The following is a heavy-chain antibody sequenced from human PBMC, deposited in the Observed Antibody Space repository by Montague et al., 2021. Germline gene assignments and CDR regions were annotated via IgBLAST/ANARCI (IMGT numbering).Heavy chain of an antibody. CDR2: TNYSGNY. CDR1: GASITSNIYY. Sequence: SETLSLTCTVSGASITSNIYYWGWTRQSPGKGWEWIGCTNYSGNYFYPLSLKSRITMAVDTSKIQFSLKPSSVTAADTAIYSCARVFSSWYVGWFDPWGQGTLVTVSS. D-gene: IGHD6-13*01. V-gene: IGHV4-39*07. CDR3: ARVFSSWYVGWFDP. J-gene: IGHJ5*02.